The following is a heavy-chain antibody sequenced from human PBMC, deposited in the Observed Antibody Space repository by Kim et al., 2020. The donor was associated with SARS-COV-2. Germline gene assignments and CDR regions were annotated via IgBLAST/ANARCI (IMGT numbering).Heavy chain of an antibody. CDR2: INGGNGNT. CDR1: GYTFDTYA. CDR3: AREGSGGYNWFDP. D-gene: IGHD3-10*01. V-gene: IGHV1-3*01. J-gene: IGHJ5*02. Sequence: ASVKVSCKSSGYTFDTYALYWVRQAPGQRFEWMGWINGGNGNTRYSQNFQGRVTITRDTSATTAYMELSSLTSKDTAVYYCAREGSGGYNWFDPWGQGTLVTVSS.